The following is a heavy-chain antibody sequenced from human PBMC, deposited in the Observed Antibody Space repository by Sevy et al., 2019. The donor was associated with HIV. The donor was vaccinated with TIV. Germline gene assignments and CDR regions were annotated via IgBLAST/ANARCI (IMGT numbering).Heavy chain of an antibody. CDR3: AKDGGAVAGTQTGY. D-gene: IGHD6-19*01. V-gene: IGHV3-30*18. CDR2: ISYDGSNK. J-gene: IGHJ4*02. Sequence: GGSLRLSCAASGFTFSSYGMHWVRQAPGKGLEWVAVISYDGSNKYYADSVKGRFTISRDNSKNTLYLQMNSLRAEDTAVYYCAKDGGAVAGTQTGYWGQGTLVTVSS. CDR1: GFTFSSYG.